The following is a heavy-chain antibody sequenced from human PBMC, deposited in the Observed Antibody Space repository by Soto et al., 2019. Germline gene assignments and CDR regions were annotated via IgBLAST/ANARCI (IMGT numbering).Heavy chain of an antibody. CDR2: ISHNGKVQ. D-gene: IGHD3-10*01. CDR3: ARDRVFRGGSYYYGFDV. J-gene: IGHJ6*02. V-gene: IGHV3-30*03. Sequence: PGGSLRLSCAASGFIFSNYGMHRVRQAPGKGLVWVAVISHNGKVQYYADSVKGRFTISRDNAKNSLYLQMNSLRDEDTAVYYCARDRVFRGGSYYYGFDVWGQGTTVTVSS. CDR1: GFIFSNYG.